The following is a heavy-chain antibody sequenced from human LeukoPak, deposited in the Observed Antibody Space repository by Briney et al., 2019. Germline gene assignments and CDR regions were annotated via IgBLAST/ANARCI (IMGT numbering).Heavy chain of an antibody. J-gene: IGHJ4*02. V-gene: IGHV3-21*01. D-gene: IGHD6-13*01. CDR2: ISSSSSYI. Sequence: PGGSLRLSCAASGFTFSSYSMNWVRQAPGKGLEWVSSISSSSSYIYYADSVKGRFTISRDNAKNSLYLQMNSLRAEDTAVYYCARVGYSSIWYVDFWGQGTLVTVSS. CDR1: GFTFSSYS. CDR3: ARVGYSSIWYVDF.